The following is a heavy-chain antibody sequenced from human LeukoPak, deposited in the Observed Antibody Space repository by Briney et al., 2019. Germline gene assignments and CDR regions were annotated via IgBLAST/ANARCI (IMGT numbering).Heavy chain of an antibody. Sequence: SETLSLTCTVSGGSISSYYWSWIRQPPGKGLEWIGYIYYSGTTNYNPSLTTRVAISVDTSKNQFSLTLTSVTAADTAMYFCARLGGNWNSPGRDYWGQGTLVTVSS. CDR1: GGSISSYY. J-gene: IGHJ4*02. CDR2: IYYSGTT. CDR3: ARLGGNWNSPGRDY. D-gene: IGHD3-10*01. V-gene: IGHV4-59*08.